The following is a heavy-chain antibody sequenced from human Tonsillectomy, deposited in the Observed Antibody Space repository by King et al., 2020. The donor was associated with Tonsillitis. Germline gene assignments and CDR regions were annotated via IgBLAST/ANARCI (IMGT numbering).Heavy chain of an antibody. CDR1: GFTFDDYA. CDR2: ISWNSGSI. D-gene: IGHD6-19*01. V-gene: IGHV3-9*01. CDR3: APTSGWYGSDAFDI. J-gene: IGHJ3*02. Sequence: QLVQSGGGLVQPGRSLRLSCAASGFTFDDYAMHWVRQAPGKGLEWVSGISWNSGSIGYAESVKGRFTISRDNAKNSLYLQMNSLRAEDTVLYYCAPTSGWYGSDAFDIWGQGTMVTVSS.